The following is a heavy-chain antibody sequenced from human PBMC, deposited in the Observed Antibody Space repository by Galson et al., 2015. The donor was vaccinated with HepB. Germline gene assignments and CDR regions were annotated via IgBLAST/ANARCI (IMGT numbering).Heavy chain of an antibody. CDR3: ATGYCSSTSCYAGHTGNRAFDI. V-gene: IGHV1-69-2*01. J-gene: IGHJ3*02. CDR2: VDPEDGET. D-gene: IGHD2-2*01. Sequence: VKVSCKVSGYTFTDYYMHWVQQAPGKGLEWMGLVDPEDGETIYAEKFQGRVTITADTSTDTAYMELSSLRSEDTAVYYCATGYCSSTSCYAGHTGNRAFDIWDQGTMVTVSS. CDR1: GYTFTDYY.